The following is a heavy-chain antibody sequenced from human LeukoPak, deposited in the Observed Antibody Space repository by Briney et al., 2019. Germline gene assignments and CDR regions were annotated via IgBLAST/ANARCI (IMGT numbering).Heavy chain of an antibody. D-gene: IGHD3-3*01. CDR2: IYYSGST. CDR1: GGSISSYY. V-gene: IGHV4-59*01. Sequence: PSQTLSLTCTVSGGSISSYYWSWIRQPPGKGLEWIGYIYYSGSTNYNPSLKSRVTISVDTSKNQFSLKLSSVTAADTAVYYCARGLHYDFWSGYSPVGSDNWFDPWGQGTLVTVSS. J-gene: IGHJ5*02. CDR3: ARGLHYDFWSGYSPVGSDNWFDP.